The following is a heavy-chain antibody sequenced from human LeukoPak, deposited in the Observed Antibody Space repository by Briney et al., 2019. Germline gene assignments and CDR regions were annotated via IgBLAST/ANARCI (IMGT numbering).Heavy chain of an antibody. Sequence: SETLSLTCTFSGDSMNSYSCTWIRQPPGKGLEWIGYIHDRGFTNYSPSLKSRLTISRDTSKHQVSLSLTSVTAADTAVYFCARLFFDYSDGGVSYGGPHLPDWGQGTLVSVSS. CDR2: IHDRGFT. CDR1: GDSMNSYS. CDR3: ARLFFDYSDGGVSYGGPHLPD. J-gene: IGHJ4*02. D-gene: IGHD3-22*01. V-gene: IGHV4-59*01.